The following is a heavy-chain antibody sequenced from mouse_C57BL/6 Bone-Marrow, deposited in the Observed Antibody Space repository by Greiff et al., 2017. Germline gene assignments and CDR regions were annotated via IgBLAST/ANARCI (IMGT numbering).Heavy chain of an antibody. CDR1: GFTFSSYG. CDR3: ARHAVVAWYFDV. J-gene: IGHJ1*03. CDR2: ISSGGSYT. Sequence: EVKLVESGGDLVKPGGSLKLSCAASGFTFSSYGMSWVRQTPDKRLEWVATISSGGSYTYYPDSVKGRFTISRDNAKNTLYLQMSSLKSEDTAMYYCARHAVVAWYFDVWGTGTTVTVSS. V-gene: IGHV5-6*01. D-gene: IGHD1-1*01.